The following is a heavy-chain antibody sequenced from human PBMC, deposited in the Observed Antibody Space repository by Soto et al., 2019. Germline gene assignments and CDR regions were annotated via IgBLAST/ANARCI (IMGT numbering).Heavy chain of an antibody. CDR2: IYSGGST. D-gene: IGHD3-16*01. CDR3: ERHPWAADS. V-gene: IGHV3-66*04. Sequence: EVQLVESGGGLVQPGGSLRLSCAASGFTVSTKYMSWVRQAPGKGLEWVSVIYSGGSTFYADSVRGRFTISRDNSKNTVNLQINRLRAEDPAVYYYERHPWAADSWGKGTMVTVSS. CDR1: GFTVSTKY. J-gene: IGHJ5*01.